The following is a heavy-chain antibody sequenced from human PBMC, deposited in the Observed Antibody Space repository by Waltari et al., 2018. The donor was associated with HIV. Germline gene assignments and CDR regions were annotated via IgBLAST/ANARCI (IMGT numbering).Heavy chain of an antibody. CDR3: ARDWWQLPSGGYFFDY. CDR1: RFTFTAYY. CDR2: INPKSGVT. D-gene: IGHD2-15*01. V-gene: IGHV1-2*02. J-gene: IGHJ4*02. Sequence: QVQLVQSGAEVKKPGASVKVSCTASRFTFTAYYVHWVRQAPGQGLEWMGWINPKSGVTHFAQKFQGRINMTRDTSIKTAYLELSRLQSDDTAVYYCARDWWQLPSGGYFFDYWGQGTLVTVSS.